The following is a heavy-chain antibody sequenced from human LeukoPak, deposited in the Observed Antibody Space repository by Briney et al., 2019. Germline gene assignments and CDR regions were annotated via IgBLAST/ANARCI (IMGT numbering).Heavy chain of an antibody. Sequence: SETLSLTCTVSGGSISGSAWSWIRQPPGKGLEWMGHLYYSGTSNYNPSLKSRGTMSVDTSKNQFSLKLSFVTAADTAVYYCARVRRGYSYGLFDDWGQGTLVTVSS. CDR1: GGSISGSA. CDR2: LYYSGTS. D-gene: IGHD5-18*01. CDR3: ARVRRGYSYGLFDD. J-gene: IGHJ4*02. V-gene: IGHV4-59*01.